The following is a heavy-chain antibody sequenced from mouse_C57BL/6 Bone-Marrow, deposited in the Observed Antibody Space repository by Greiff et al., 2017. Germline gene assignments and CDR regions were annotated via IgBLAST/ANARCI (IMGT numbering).Heavy chain of an antibody. Sequence: DVMLVESGEGLVKPGGSLKLSCAASGFTFSSYAMSWVRQTPEKRLEWVAYISSGGDYIYYADTVKGRFTISRDNARNTLYLQMSSLKSEDTAMYYCTRGYYGSSRYWYFDVWGTGTTVTVSS. CDR2: ISSGGDYI. CDR3: TRGYYGSSRYWYFDV. V-gene: IGHV5-9-1*02. D-gene: IGHD1-1*01. CDR1: GFTFSSYA. J-gene: IGHJ1*03.